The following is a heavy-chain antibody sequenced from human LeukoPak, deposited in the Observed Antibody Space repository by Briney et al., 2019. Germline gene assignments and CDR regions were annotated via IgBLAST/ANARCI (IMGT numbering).Heavy chain of an antibody. CDR3: ARADGSVAGPPSGH. J-gene: IGHJ4*02. D-gene: IGHD6-19*01. CDR2: ISYDGSDK. V-gene: IGHV3-30-3*01. Sequence: GRSLRLSCAASGFTFSSYAMHWVRQAPGKGLEWVAIISYDGSDKYYADSVRGRLTISRDNSKSTLYLQMISLRTEDTAVYYCARADGSVAGPPSGHWGQGTLVTVSS. CDR1: GFTFSSYA.